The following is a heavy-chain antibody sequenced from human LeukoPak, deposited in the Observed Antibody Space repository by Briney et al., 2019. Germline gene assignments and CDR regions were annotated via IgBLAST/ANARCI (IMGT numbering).Heavy chain of an antibody. Sequence: SETLSLTCIVSRGSISSSIYYWAWVRQPPGKGLEWIGTVFYNGATQYSPSLRSRVTISIDTSTNQFSLKLSSVTAADTAVFYCAGYSSSWYFDSWGQGTLVTVSS. CDR2: VFYNGAT. CDR1: RGSISSSIYY. V-gene: IGHV4-39*07. D-gene: IGHD6-13*01. CDR3: AGYSSSWYFDS. J-gene: IGHJ4*02.